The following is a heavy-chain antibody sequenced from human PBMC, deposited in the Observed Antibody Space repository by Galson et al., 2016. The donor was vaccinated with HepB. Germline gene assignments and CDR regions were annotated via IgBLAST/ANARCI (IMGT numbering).Heavy chain of an antibody. V-gene: IGHV3-21*01. CDR2: ISRGSGYI. CDR3: CVDTAMDYVFDY. D-gene: IGHD5-18*01. J-gene: IGHJ4*02. CDR1: GFTFSTYN. Sequence: SLRLSCAASGFTFSTYNMNWVRQAPGKGLEWVSSISRGSGYIYYADSVKGRFTISRDNAKNSLYLQMHSLRAEDTAVYYCCVDTAMDYVFDYWGQGTLVTVSS.